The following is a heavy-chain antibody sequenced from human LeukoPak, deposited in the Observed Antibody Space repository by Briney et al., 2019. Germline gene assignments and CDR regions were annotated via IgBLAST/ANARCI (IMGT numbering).Heavy chain of an antibody. CDR1: GFTFSSYS. CDR2: ISSSSSYI. V-gene: IGHV3-21*01. D-gene: IGHD6-19*01. CDR3: ARGPCSSGWYWAYYYYYYMDV. J-gene: IGHJ6*03. Sequence: GGSLRLSCAASGFTFSSYSMNWVRQAPGKGREWVSSISSSSSYIYYADSVKGRFTISRDNAKNSLYLQMNSLRAEDTAVYYCARGPCSSGWYWAYYYYYYMDVWGKGTTVTISS.